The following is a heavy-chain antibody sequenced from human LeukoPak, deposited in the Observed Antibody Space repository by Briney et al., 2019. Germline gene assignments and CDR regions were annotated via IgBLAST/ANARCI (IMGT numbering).Heavy chain of an antibody. Sequence: GGSLRLSCAASGFTFSTYAMHWVRQAPGKGLEWVAAISYDGSNKNYADSVKGRFTISRDNSKNTLYLQMDSLRAGHTAVYYCAKVGQPWSIWDYFDYWGQGTLVTVSS. CDR3: AKVGQPWSIWDYFDY. D-gene: IGHD3-16*01. CDR1: GFTFSTYA. CDR2: ISYDGSNK. J-gene: IGHJ4*02. V-gene: IGHV3-30*04.